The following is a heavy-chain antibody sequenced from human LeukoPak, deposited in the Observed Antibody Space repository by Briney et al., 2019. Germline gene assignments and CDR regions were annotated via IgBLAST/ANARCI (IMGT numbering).Heavy chain of an antibody. CDR3: ARGSSSRYYYYYYMDV. Sequence: GGSLRLTCAVSGFTFSSYTMTWVRQAPGKGLEWVSSISSSSSYIYYADSVKGRFTISRDNAKNSLYLQMNSLRAEDTAVYYCARGSSSRYYYYYYMDVWGKGTTVTVSS. J-gene: IGHJ6*03. CDR2: ISSSSSYI. V-gene: IGHV3-21*01. CDR1: GFTFSSYT. D-gene: IGHD6-6*01.